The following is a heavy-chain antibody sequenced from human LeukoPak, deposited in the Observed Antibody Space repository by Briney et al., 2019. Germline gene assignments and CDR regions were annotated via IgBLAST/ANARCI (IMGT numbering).Heavy chain of an antibody. D-gene: IGHD2-2*01. CDR1: GFTFSSYW. V-gene: IGHV3-7*01. CDR3: ARVVVVPAATFFDY. J-gene: IGHJ4*02. CDR2: IKQDGSEK. Sequence: GGSLRLSCAASGFTFSSYWMSWVRQAPGKGLEWVANIKQDGSEKYYVDSVKGRFTISRDNAKNSLYLQMNSLRAEDTAVYYCARVVVVPAATFFDYWGQGTLATVSS.